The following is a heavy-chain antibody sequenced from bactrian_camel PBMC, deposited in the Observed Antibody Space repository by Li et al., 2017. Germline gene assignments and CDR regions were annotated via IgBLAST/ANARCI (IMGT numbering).Heavy chain of an antibody. CDR2: FGNFGTP. D-gene: IGHD1*01. CDR1: GAFYSRHY. CDR3: ATDPEQINRVCIAYAITGLGV. V-gene: IGHV3S53*01. Sequence: HVQLVESGGGSVQAGGSLRLSCTVSGAFYSRHYCLAWFRQAPGKTREGVAAFGNFGTPIYGDSAKGRFNISVDDSKNILYLQMNNLQPEDTAMYYCATDPEQINRVCIAYAITGLGVRGQGTQVTVS. J-gene: IGHJ4*01.